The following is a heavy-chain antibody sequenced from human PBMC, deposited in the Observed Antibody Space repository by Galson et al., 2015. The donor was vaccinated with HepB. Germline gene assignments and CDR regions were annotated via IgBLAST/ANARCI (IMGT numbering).Heavy chain of an antibody. D-gene: IGHD2-15*01. V-gene: IGHV3-21*01. CDR2: ISSSSSYI. Sequence: SLRLSCAASGFTFSSYSMNWVRQAPGKGLEWVSSISSSSSYIYYADSVKGRFTISRDNAKNSLYLQMNSLRAEDTAVYYCARDRPLQGIGCSGGSCYIFDYWGQGTLVTVSS. CDR3: ARDRPLQGIGCSGGSCYIFDY. J-gene: IGHJ4*02. CDR1: GFTFSSYS.